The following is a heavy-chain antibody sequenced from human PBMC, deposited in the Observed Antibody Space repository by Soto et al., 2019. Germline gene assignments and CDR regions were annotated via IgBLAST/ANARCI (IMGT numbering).Heavy chain of an antibody. D-gene: IGHD6-19*01. CDR3: ARGPSGWFGYDY. Sequence: EVQLVESGGGLVQPGGSLRLSCAASGFTFSTSWMHWVRQAAGKGLVWVSRINSDASTTNYADSVKGRFTISRDNAKNTLYQQMDSLTAEDTAVYYCARGPSGWFGYDYWGQGTLVTVSS. J-gene: IGHJ4*02. CDR1: GFTFSTSW. CDR2: INSDASTT. V-gene: IGHV3-74*01.